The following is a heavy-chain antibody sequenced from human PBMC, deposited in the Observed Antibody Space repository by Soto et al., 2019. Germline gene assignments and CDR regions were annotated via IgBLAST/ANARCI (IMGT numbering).Heavy chain of an antibody. V-gene: IGHV1-46*01. J-gene: IGHJ4*02. CDR2: FNPRGGST. Sequence: ASVKVSCKASGYTLTNYDMHWVRQAPGQGLEWMGIFNPRGGSTNLAQEFQGRVTMTWDTSTTTAYMEVSSLRSEDTAVYYCARGANAVELRYDYWGQGTLVTVSS. CDR3: ARGANAVELRYDY. CDR1: GYTLTNYD. D-gene: IGHD1-7*01.